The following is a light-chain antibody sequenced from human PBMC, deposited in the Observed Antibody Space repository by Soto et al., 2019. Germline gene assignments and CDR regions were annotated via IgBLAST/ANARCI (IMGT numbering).Light chain of an antibody. CDR2: GAS. J-gene: IGKJ1*01. CDR1: QSISSN. V-gene: IGKV3-15*01. CDR3: QHYYNWPRT. Sequence: EIVLTQSPGTLSLSPGERATLSCRASQSISSNLAWYRQKPGQAPRLLIFGASTRATGTPARFSGSGSGTEFTLTISSLQSEDFAVYYCQHYYNWPRTFGQGTKVDI.